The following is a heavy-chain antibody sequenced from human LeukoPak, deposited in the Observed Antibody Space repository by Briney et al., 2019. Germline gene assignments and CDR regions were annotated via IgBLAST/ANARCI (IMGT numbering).Heavy chain of an antibody. CDR2: INPNSGGT. CDR3: ARDLWFGVVYYYMDV. V-gene: IGHV1-2*02. Sequence: GASVKVSCKASGYTFTSYYMHWVRQAPGQGLEWMGWINPNSGGTNYAQKFQGRVTMTRDTSISTAYMELSRLRSDDTAVYYCARDLWFGVVYYYMDVWGKGTTVTISS. J-gene: IGHJ6*03. D-gene: IGHD3-10*01. CDR1: GYTFTSYY.